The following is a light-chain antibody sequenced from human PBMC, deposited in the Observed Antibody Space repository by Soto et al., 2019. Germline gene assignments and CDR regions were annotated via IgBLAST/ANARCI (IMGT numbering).Light chain of an antibody. CDR2: GAS. V-gene: IGKV3-20*01. J-gene: IGKJ1*01. Sequence: EIVLTQSPGTLSLSPGERATLSCRASQSVSSSYLAWYQQKPGQAPRLLIYGASSRATGIPDRFSGSGSGTDFTLTISRLEPEDFALYYCQQYAGSRTFGQGTKVDIK. CDR3: QQYAGSRT. CDR1: QSVSSSY.